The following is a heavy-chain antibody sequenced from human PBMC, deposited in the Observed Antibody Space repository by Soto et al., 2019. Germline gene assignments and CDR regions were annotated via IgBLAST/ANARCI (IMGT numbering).Heavy chain of an antibody. J-gene: IGHJ5*02. Sequence: QVQLVQSGAEVKKPGASVKVSCKASGYTFTSYAMHWVRQAPGQRLEWMGWINAGNGNTKYSQKFQGRVTITRDTPASTASMELSSLSSEDTAVYYCARGGFLGFGELRGGSNWFDPWGQGTLVTVSS. D-gene: IGHD3-10*01. CDR3: ARGGFLGFGELRGGSNWFDP. V-gene: IGHV1-3*01. CDR1: GYTFTSYA. CDR2: INAGNGNT.